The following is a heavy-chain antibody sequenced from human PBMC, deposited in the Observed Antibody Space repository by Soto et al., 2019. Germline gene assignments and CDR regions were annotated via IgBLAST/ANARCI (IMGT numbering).Heavy chain of an antibody. V-gene: IGHV4-4*02. D-gene: IGHD2-8*02. CDR1: GGCIKSDNW. CDR2: IYHSGSF. CDR3: ARADYVLVAKGFDL. J-gene: IGHJ4*02. Sequence: NPXATLSLTCEVSGGCIKSDNWWTWFRQSPGKGLEWIGEIYHSGSFFYHPSLNTRVTMSLDKSTNQFFLNLTSVTAADTAIYYCARADYVLVAKGFDLWAPRTLVTVSS.